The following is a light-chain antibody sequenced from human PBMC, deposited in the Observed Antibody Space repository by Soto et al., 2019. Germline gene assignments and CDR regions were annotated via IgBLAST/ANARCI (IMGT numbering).Light chain of an antibody. CDR1: SSDVGSYNL. CDR2: EVS. Sequence: ALTQPASVSGSPGQSITISCTGTSSDVGSYNLISWYQQYPDKAPKLMIYEVSKRPSGVSNRFSGSKSGNTASLTISGLQAEDEADYYCCSYAGSSTFYVFGTGTKLTVL. V-gene: IGLV2-23*02. CDR3: CSYAGSSTFYV. J-gene: IGLJ1*01.